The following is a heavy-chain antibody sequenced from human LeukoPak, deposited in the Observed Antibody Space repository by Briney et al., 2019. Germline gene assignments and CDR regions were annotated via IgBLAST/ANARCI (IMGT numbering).Heavy chain of an antibody. CDR2: IYPGDSDT. V-gene: IGHV5-51*01. CDR1: GSRFTSYW. Sequence: GASLKISCKGSGSRFTSYWIAWVRPMPGKGVDWMGVIYPGDSDTRDSPSFQGQVTISADKSISTAYLQWSSLKASDTAMYYCARRGHYDSSERPGDYWGQGTLVTVSS. CDR3: ARRGHYDSSERPGDY. D-gene: IGHD3-22*01. J-gene: IGHJ4*02.